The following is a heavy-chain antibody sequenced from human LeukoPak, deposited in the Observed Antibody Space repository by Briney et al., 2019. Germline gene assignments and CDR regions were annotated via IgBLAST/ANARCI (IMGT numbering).Heavy chain of an antibody. J-gene: IGHJ1*01. CDR3: ASAVHHTAAEYFQH. Sequence: GASVKVSCKVSGYTLTELSMHWVRQAPGKGLEWMGGFDPEDGETIYAQKFQGRVTMTEDTSTSTAYMELRSLRSDDTAVYYCASAVHHTAAEYFQHWGQGTLVTVSS. D-gene: IGHD1-14*01. V-gene: IGHV1-24*01. CDR2: FDPEDGET. CDR1: GYTLTELS.